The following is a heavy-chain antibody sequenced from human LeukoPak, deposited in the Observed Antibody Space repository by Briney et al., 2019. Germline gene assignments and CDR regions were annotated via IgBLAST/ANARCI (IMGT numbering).Heavy chain of an antibody. CDR2: ISYDGSNK. Sequence: GGSLRLSCAASGFTFSSYAMHWVRQAPGKGLEWVAVISYDGSNKYYADSVKGRFTISRDNSKNTLYLQMNSLRAEDTAVCYCARALAPYYDFWSWFDPWGQGTLVTVSS. J-gene: IGHJ5*02. D-gene: IGHD3-3*01. CDR1: GFTFSSYA. V-gene: IGHV3-30*04. CDR3: ARALAPYYDFWSWFDP.